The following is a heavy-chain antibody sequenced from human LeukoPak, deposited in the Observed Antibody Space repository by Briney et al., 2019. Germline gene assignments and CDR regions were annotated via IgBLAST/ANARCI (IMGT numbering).Heavy chain of an antibody. CDR2: INSDGSST. Sequence: PGGSLRLSCAASGFTFSSYWMHWVRQAPGKGLVWVSRINSDGSSTSYADSVKGRFTISRDNAKNTLYLQMNSLRAEDTAVYYCARARYQLLGTYYDFWSGPQDAFDIWGQGTMVTVTS. J-gene: IGHJ3*02. CDR1: GFTFSSYW. CDR3: ARARYQLLGTYYDFWSGPQDAFDI. V-gene: IGHV3-74*01. D-gene: IGHD3-3*01.